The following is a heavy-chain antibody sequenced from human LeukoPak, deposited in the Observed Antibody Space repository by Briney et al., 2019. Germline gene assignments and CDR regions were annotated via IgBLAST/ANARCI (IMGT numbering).Heavy chain of an antibody. CDR3: ARRSHVDGYTEDD. D-gene: IGHD5-24*01. CDR1: GSIVPSYW. CDR2: IHLYPGDSDT. V-gene: IGHV5-51*01. J-gene: IGHJ4*02. Sequence: GASLQISCQSSGSIVPSYWIAWVRQLPGEVLEWMGIIHLYPGDSDTRYSPSFQGQVTILADKSISTAYLQWSSLQASDTAMYYCARRSHVDGYTEDDWGQGTLVTVSS.